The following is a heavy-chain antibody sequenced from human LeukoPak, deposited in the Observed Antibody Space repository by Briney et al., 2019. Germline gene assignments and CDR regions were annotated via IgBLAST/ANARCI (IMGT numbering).Heavy chain of an antibody. D-gene: IGHD4/OR15-4a*01. CDR2: ISGSGGST. CDR3: AKSGLSRFDY. CDR1: GFTFSSYA. V-gene: IGHV3-23*01. Sequence: GGSLRLSCVVSGFTFSSYAMSWVRQAPGKGLEWVSGISGSGGSTYYADSVKGRFTISRDNSKNTLYLQMNSLRAEDTAIYYCAKSGLSRFDYWGQGTLVTVSS. J-gene: IGHJ4*02.